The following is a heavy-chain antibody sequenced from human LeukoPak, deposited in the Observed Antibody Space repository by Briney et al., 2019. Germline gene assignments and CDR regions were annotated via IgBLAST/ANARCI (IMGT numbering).Heavy chain of an antibody. CDR1: GFTFSSYA. J-gene: IGHJ4*02. D-gene: IGHD6-19*01. Sequence: PGGSLRLSCAASGFTFSSYAMSWVRQAPGKGLEWVALISYDGSNKYYADSVKGRFTISRDNSKNTLYLQMNSLRAEDTAVYYCARGGVYSSGSYYLYYFDYWGQGTLVTVSS. CDR2: ISYDGSNK. V-gene: IGHV3-30-3*01. CDR3: ARGGVYSSGSYYLYYFDY.